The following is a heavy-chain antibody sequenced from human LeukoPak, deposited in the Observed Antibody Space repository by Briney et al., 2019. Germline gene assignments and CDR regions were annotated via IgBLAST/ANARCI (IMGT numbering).Heavy chain of an antibody. CDR2: IYHSGST. Sequence: SQTLSLTCAVSGGSISSGGYSWSWIRQPPGKGLEWIGYIYHSGSTYYNPSLKGRVTISVDRSKNQFSLKLSSVTAADTAVYYCARGGVWGSRFDYWGQGTLVTVSS. J-gene: IGHJ4*02. V-gene: IGHV4-30-2*01. D-gene: IGHD3-16*01. CDR3: ARGGVWGSRFDY. CDR1: GGSISSGGYS.